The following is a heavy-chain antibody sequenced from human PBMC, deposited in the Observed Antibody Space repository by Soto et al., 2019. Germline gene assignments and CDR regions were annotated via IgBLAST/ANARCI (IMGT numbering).Heavy chain of an antibody. D-gene: IGHD6-19*01. J-gene: IGHJ4*02. Sequence: PGGSLRLSCAASGFNFATYSMSWVRQAPGKGLEWVAGISDGVDRAYYGDSVKGRFTISRDTFKNMLYLHMNSLRAEDTAIYYCARYTAVADPYYFDYWGQGTLVTVSS. CDR2: ISDGVDRA. CDR3: ARYTAVADPYYFDY. CDR1: GFNFATYS. V-gene: IGHV3-23*01.